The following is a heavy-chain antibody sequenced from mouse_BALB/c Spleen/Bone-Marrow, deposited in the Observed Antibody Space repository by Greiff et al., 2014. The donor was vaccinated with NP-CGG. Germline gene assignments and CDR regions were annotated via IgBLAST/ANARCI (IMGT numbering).Heavy chain of an antibody. CDR2: ISSGSSTI. CDR1: GFTFSRSG. Sequence: EVQRVESGGGLVQPGGSRKPSCAASGFTFSRSGMHWVRQAPEKGLEWVAYISSGSSTIYYADTMKGRFTISRDNPKNTLFLQMTSLRSEDTAMYYCARARSTMITTGAMDYWGQGTSVTVSS. J-gene: IGHJ4*01. D-gene: IGHD2-4*01. V-gene: IGHV5-17*02. CDR3: ARARSTMITTGAMDY.